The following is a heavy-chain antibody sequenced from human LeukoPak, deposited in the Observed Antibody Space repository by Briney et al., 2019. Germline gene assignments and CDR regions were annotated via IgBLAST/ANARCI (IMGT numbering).Heavy chain of an antibody. CDR2: IYYSGST. CDR3: ARHTDTAMAGLDY. CDR1: GGSISSYY. D-gene: IGHD5-18*01. V-gene: IGHV4-59*08. J-gene: IGHJ4*02. Sequence: PSETLSPTCTVSGGSISSYYWSWIRQPPGKGLEWIGYIYYSGSTNYNPSLKSRVTISVDTSKNQFSLKLSSVTAADTAVYYCARHTDTAMAGLDYWGQGTLVTVSS.